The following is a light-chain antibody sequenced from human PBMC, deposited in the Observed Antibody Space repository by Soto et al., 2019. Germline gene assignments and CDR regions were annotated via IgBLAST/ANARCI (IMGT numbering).Light chain of an antibody. CDR2: AAS. CDR1: QGIRNE. CDR3: LQDYTYPWT. J-gene: IGKJ1*01. Sequence: AIQVTQAPSSLSASVGDTVTITCRASQGIRNELGWYQQKPGKAPKLLIYAASTLQSEVPSRFSGSGSGTDFTLTISSLQPEDFATYYCLQDYTYPWTLGQGTKVDIK. V-gene: IGKV1-6*01.